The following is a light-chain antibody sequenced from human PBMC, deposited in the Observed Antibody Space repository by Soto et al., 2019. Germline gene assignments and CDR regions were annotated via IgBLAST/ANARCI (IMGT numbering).Light chain of an antibody. V-gene: IGKV3-20*01. Sequence: EIVLTQSPGTLSLSPGERATLSCRASQSVSSSYLAWYQQKPGQAPRLLIYGASSRATGIPDRFSGSGSGTDFTLTISRLEPEDFAVDYCQQYGSSPFIFGPGTKVDIK. J-gene: IGKJ3*01. CDR1: QSVSSSY. CDR3: QQYGSSPFI. CDR2: GAS.